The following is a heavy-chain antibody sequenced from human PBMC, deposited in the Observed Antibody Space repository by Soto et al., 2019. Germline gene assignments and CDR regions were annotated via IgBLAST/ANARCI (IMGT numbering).Heavy chain of an antibody. V-gene: IGHV3-30-3*01. D-gene: IGHD2-2*01. CDR2: ISYDGSNK. Sequence: QVQLVESGGGVVQPGRSLRLSCAASGFTFSSYAMHWVRQAPGKGLEWVAVISYDGSNKYYADSVKGRFTISRDNSKNTLYLQMNSLRAEDTAVYYCASHNIVVVPAAMPWGFDYWDQGTLVTVSS. J-gene: IGHJ4*02. CDR1: GFTFSSYA. CDR3: ASHNIVVVPAAMPWGFDY.